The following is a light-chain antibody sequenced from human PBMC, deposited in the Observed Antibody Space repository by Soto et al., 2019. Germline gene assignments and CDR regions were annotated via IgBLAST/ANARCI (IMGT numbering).Light chain of an antibody. CDR2: SND. Sequence: QSVLTQTPSASGTPGQRVTISCSGSRSNIVSNNVYWYQQLPGTAPKLLIYSNDKRPSGVPDRFSGSKSGTSASLAITGLQSEDEDDYSCAAWDDSLNGVYVFGPGTKITVL. J-gene: IGLJ1*01. CDR1: RSNIVSNN. V-gene: IGLV1-44*01. CDR3: AAWDDSLNGVYV.